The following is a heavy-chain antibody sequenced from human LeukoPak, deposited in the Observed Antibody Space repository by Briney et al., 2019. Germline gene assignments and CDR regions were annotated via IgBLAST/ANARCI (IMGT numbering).Heavy chain of an antibody. D-gene: IGHD6-6*01. Sequence: PGGSLRLPCAVSGLPFSSYWMHWVRQAPGKGLVWVSRINSDGRSTNYADSVKGRFTISRDNAKNTLYLQMNSLRAEDTAVYYCARAVGVAARPRAFDIWGQGTMVTVSS. V-gene: IGHV3-74*01. CDR2: INSDGRST. J-gene: IGHJ3*02. CDR1: GLPFSSYW. CDR3: ARAVGVAARPRAFDI.